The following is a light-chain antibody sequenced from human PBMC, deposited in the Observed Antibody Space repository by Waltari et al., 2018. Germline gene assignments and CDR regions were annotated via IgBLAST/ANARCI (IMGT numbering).Light chain of an antibody. J-gene: IGKJ2*01. CDR1: QSVLYSSNNKNY. CDR3: QQYYSTVRT. Sequence: DIVMTQSPDSLAVSLGERATINCKSSQSVLYSSNNKNYLAWYQQKPGQPPKLLIYWASTRESGVPDRFSGSGSGTDFTLTISSLQAEDVAFYYCQQYYSTVRTFGQGTKLEIK. V-gene: IGKV4-1*01. CDR2: WAS.